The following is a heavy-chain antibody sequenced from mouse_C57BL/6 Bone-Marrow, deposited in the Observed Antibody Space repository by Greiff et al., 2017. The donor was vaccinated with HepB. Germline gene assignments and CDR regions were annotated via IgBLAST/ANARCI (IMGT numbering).Heavy chain of an antibody. J-gene: IGHJ3*01. CDR1: GYTFTDYE. CDR2: IDPETGGT. Sequence: VQLQQSGAELVRPGASVTLSCKASGYTFTDYEMHWVKQTPVHGLEWIGAIDPETGGTAYNQKFKGKAILTADKSSSTAYMELRSLTSGDSAVYYCTRRDGYSFAYWGQGTLVTVSA. V-gene: IGHV1-15*01. CDR3: TRRDGYSFAY. D-gene: IGHD2-3*01.